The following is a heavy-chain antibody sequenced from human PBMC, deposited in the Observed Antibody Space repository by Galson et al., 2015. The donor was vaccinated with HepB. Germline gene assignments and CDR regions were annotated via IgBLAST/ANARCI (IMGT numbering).Heavy chain of an antibody. Sequence: QSGAEVTKPGESLRISCKGSGYSFTSYWISWVRQMPGKGLEWMGRIDPSDSYTNYSPSFQGHVTISADKSISTAYLQWSSLKASDTAMYYCARPTPTSQIAVAGTDGDYWGQGTLVTVSS. D-gene: IGHD6-19*01. CDR3: ARPTPTSQIAVAGTDGDY. CDR1: GYSFTSYW. V-gene: IGHV5-10-1*01. CDR2: IDPSDSYT. J-gene: IGHJ4*02.